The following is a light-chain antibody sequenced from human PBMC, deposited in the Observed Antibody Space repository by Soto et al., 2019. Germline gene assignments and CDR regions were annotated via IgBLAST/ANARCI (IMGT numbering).Light chain of an antibody. CDR2: GAS. Sequence: EIVLTQSPGTLSLSPGERATLSCRASQSVGGNYLTWYQQKPGQAPRLLIYGASSRASGIPDRFSGSGSGTDFTLTISRLEPEDFAIYYCQPYNNWPLTFGGGTKVESK. CDR3: QPYNNWPLT. J-gene: IGKJ4*01. V-gene: IGKV3-20*01. CDR1: QSVGGNY.